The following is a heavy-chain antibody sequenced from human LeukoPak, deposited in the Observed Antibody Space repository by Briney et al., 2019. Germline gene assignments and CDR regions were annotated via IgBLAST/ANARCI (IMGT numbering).Heavy chain of an antibody. J-gene: IGHJ6*04. CDR1: GGSFSGYY. D-gene: IGHD3-22*01. CDR2: INHSGST. Sequence: PSETLSLTCAVYGGSFSGYYWSWIRQPPGKGLEWIGEINHSGSTNYNPSLKSRVTISVDTSKNQFSLKLSSVTAADTAVYYCARLLIGGSAKGYYYDSSGPRVSVDVWGKGTTVTISS. V-gene: IGHV4-34*01. CDR3: ARLLIGGSAKGYYYDSSGPRVSVDV.